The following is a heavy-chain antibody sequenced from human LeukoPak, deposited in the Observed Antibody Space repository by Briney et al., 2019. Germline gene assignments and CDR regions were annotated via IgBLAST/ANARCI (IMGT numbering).Heavy chain of an antibody. J-gene: IGHJ4*02. D-gene: IGHD2-15*01. Sequence: SETLSLTCAVYGGSFSGYYWSWIRQPPGKGLEWLGEINHSGSTNYNPSLKSRVTISVDTSKNQFSLKLSSVTAADTAVYYCARKKRSYCSGGSCYYFDYWGQGTLVTVSS. CDR3: ARKKRSYCSGGSCYYFDY. CDR1: GGSFSGYY. CDR2: INHSGST. V-gene: IGHV4-34*01.